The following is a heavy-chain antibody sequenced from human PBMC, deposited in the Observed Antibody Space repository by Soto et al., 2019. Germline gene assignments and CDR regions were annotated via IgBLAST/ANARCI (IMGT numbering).Heavy chain of an antibody. CDR1: GGTFSSYT. J-gene: IGHJ4*02. Sequence: QVQLVQSGAEVKKPGSSVKVSCKASGGTFSSYTISWVRQAPGQGLEWMGRTIPILGIANYAQKFQGRVKITADKSTSTAYMELSSLRSEDTAVYYCAREKKSLVLSPEGFDYWGQGTMVTVSS. D-gene: IGHD6-13*01. CDR2: TIPILGIA. CDR3: AREKKSLVLSPEGFDY. V-gene: IGHV1-69*08.